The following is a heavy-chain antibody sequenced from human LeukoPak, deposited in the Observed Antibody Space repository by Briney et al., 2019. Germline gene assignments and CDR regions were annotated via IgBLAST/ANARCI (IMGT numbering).Heavy chain of an antibody. CDR1: GGSISSGSYY. CDR2: IYTSGST. Sequence: PSQTLSLTCTVSGGSISSGSYYWSWIRQPAGKGLEWIGRIYTSGSTNYNPSLKSRVTMSVDTSKNQFSLKLSSVTAADTAVYYCATTRGYGLGGFDYWGQGTLVTVSS. D-gene: IGHD2-15*01. V-gene: IGHV4-61*02. J-gene: IGHJ4*02. CDR3: ATTRGYGLGGFDY.